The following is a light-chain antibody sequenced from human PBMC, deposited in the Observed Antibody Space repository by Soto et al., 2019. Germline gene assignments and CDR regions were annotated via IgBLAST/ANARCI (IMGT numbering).Light chain of an antibody. CDR1: SSNIGSNI. J-gene: IGLJ2*01. CDR2: SNN. CDR3: AVWDNSLNGVA. Sequence: QSVLTQPPSASGTPGQRVTISCSGSSSNIGSNIVNWYQQLPGTAPKLLIYSNNQRPSGVPDRFSGSKSGTSASLAISGLRSEDEADYYCAVWDNSLNGVAFGGGTKLTVL. V-gene: IGLV1-44*01.